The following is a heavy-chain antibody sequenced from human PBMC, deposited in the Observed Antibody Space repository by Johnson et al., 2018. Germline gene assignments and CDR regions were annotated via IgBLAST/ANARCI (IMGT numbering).Heavy chain of an antibody. J-gene: IGHJ6*02. CDR2: ISYDGSKK. D-gene: IGHD3-10*01. CDR1: RFTFNYG. CDR3: AKGPKRTYIRLVKGVGPHYHYGMDV. Sequence: QVQLVQSGGGVVQPGRSLRLSCAASRFTFNYGIHWVRQAPGEGLEWVTLISYDGSKKYYADSVKGRFTISRDSSKNTLYLQMKSLRAGDTAVYSCAKGPKRTYIRLVKGVGPHYHYGMDVWGQGTTVTVSS. V-gene: IGHV3-30*18.